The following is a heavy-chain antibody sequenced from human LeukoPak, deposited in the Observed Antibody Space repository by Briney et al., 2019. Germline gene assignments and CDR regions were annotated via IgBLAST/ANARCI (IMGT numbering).Heavy chain of an antibody. J-gene: IGHJ4*02. Sequence: GESLRLSCAASGFSFTTYWMGWVRQAPGKGLEWVANIKQDRSEKYYVDSVKGRFTISRDNAKNSLYLQMNSLRAEDTAVYYCARLREIPVFGVVTKSTSYFDYWGQGTLVTVSS. D-gene: IGHD3-3*01. CDR1: GFSFTTYW. CDR2: IKQDRSEK. V-gene: IGHV3-7*01. CDR3: ARLREIPVFGVVTKSTSYFDY.